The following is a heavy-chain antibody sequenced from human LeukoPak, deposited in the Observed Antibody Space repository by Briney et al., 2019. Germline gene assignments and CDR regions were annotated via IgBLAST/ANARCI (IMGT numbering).Heavy chain of an antibody. V-gene: IGHV1-2*06. J-gene: IGHJ4*02. CDR1: GYTFTGYY. CDR3: ARGQYDSSGYYFESTFTR. CDR2: INPNSGGT. D-gene: IGHD3-22*01. Sequence: ASVKVSCKASGYTFTGYYLHWVRQAPGHGLEWMGRINPNSGGTNFAQKFQGRVTMTRDTSISTAYMELSSLRSDDTAVYYCARGQYDSSGYYFESTFTRWGRGTLVTVS.